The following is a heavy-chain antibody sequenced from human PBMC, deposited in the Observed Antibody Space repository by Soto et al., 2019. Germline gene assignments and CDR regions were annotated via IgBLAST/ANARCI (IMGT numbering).Heavy chain of an antibody. CDR3: AKDDSGYGADY. V-gene: IGHV3-30*18. D-gene: IGHD5-12*01. CDR2: TSYDGSSK. J-gene: IGHJ4*02. CDR1: GFTFSNNG. Sequence: ESGGGVVQPGRSLRLSCTASGFTFSNNGMHWVRQAPGKGLEWVAVTSYDGSSKYYTDSVKGRFTISRDNSKNTLYLQMNSLRADDTAVYYCAKDDSGYGADYWGQGTLVTVSS.